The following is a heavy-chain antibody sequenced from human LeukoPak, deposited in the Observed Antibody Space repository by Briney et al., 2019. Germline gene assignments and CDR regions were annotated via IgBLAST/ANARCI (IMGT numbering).Heavy chain of an antibody. V-gene: IGHV3-49*03. J-gene: IGHJ3*02. CDR1: GFTFGDYA. Sequence: GGSLRLSCTASGFTFGDYAMSWFRQAPGKGLEWVGFIRSKAYGGTTEYAASVKGRFTISRDDSKSIAYLQMNSLKTEDTAVYYCTREGRAQLWSTRNVVIDAFDIWGQGTMVTVSS. D-gene: IGHD5-18*01. CDR2: IRSKAYGGTT. CDR3: TREGRAQLWSTRNVVIDAFDI.